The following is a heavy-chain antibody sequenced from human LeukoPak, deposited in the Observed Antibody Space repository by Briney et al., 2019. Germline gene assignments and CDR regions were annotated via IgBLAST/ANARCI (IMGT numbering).Heavy chain of an antibody. D-gene: IGHD6-19*01. Sequence: TSETLSLTCALYGGSFSGYYWSWIRQPPGKGLEWIGEINHSGSTNYNPSLKSRVTISVDTSKNQFSLKLSSVTAADTAVYYCARVKGQWLVSRAFDIWGQGTMVTVSS. CDR1: GGSFSGYY. V-gene: IGHV4-34*01. CDR3: ARVKGQWLVSRAFDI. J-gene: IGHJ3*02. CDR2: INHSGST.